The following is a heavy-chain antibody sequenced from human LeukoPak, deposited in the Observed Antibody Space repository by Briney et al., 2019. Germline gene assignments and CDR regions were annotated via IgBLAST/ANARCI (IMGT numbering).Heavy chain of an antibody. D-gene: IGHD2-8*01. Sequence: ASVKVSCKASGGTFSSYAISWVRQAPGQGLEWMGRIIPILGIANYAQKFQGRVTITTDESTSTAYMELSSLRSEDTAVYYCARDLRGYCTNGVCKENWFDPWGQGTLVTVSS. CDR3: ARDLRGYCTNGVCKENWFDP. CDR1: GGTFSSYA. V-gene: IGHV1-69*04. CDR2: IIPILGIA. J-gene: IGHJ5*02.